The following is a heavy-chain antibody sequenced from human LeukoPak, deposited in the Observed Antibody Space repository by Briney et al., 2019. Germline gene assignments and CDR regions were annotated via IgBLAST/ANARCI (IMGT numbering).Heavy chain of an antibody. J-gene: IGHJ3*02. CDR3: AKDGAVGIRRGAFDI. CDR2: ISGSGGST. V-gene: IGHV3-23*01. Sequence: GGSLRLSCAASGFTFSSYAMSWVRQAPGKGLEWVSAISGSGGSTYYANSVKGRFTISRDNSKNTLYLQMNSLRAEDTAVYYCAKDGAVGIRRGAFDIWGQGTMVTVSS. D-gene: IGHD2-21*01. CDR1: GFTFSSYA.